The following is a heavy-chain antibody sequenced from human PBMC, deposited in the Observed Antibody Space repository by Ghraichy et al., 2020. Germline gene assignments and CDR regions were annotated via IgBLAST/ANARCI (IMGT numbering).Heavy chain of an antibody. CDR2: IRYDGSNK. V-gene: IGHV3-30*02. D-gene: IGHD2-21*02. J-gene: IGHJ4*02. CDR3: AKDLTLEEYCGGDCFTYFDY. CDR1: GFTFSSYG. Sequence: GGSLRLSCAASGFTFSSYGMHWVRQAPGKGLEWVAFIRYDGSNKYYADSVKGRFTISRDNSKNTLYLQMNSLRAEDTAVYYCAKDLTLEEYCGGDCFTYFDYWGQGTLVTVSS.